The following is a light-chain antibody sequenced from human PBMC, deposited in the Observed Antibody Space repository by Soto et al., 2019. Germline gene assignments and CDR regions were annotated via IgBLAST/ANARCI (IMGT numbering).Light chain of an antibody. J-gene: IGLJ2*01. CDR3: QTWGTGTVV. Sequence: QSVLTQSPSASASLGASVKLACTLSSGHSSYAIAWHQQQPEKGPRYLMRVNSDGSHIKGDGIPDRFSGSSSGAERYLTISSLQSEDEADYYCQTWGTGTVVFGGGTQLTVL. CDR1: SGHSSYA. CDR2: VNSDGSH. V-gene: IGLV4-69*01.